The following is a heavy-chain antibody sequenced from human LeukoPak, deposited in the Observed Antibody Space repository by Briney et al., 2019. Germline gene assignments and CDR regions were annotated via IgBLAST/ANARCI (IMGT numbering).Heavy chain of an antibody. D-gene: IGHD3-22*01. Sequence: SETLSLTCTVSGGSISSYYWSWIRQHPGKGLEWIGYIYYSGSTYYNPSLKSRVTISVDTSKNQFSLKLSSVTAADTAVYYCARELGYYDSSGYRNWFDPWGQGTLVTVSS. V-gene: IGHV4-59*06. CDR1: GGSISSYY. CDR2: IYYSGST. J-gene: IGHJ5*02. CDR3: ARELGYYDSSGYRNWFDP.